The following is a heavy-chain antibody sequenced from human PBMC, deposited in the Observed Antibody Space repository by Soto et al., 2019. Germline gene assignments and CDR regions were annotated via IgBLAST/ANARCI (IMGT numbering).Heavy chain of an antibody. Sequence: GASVKVSCKASGYTFTSYYMHWVRQAPGQGLEWMGIINPSDGSTRYAEKSHSRVTMTRDTSTSTVYMELSSLRSEDTAVYYCARGVVVIITDPQYFDFWGQGTLVTVPQ. D-gene: IGHD3-22*01. J-gene: IGHJ4*02. V-gene: IGHV1-46*01. CDR2: INPSDGST. CDR1: GYTFTSYY. CDR3: ARGVVVIITDPQYFDF.